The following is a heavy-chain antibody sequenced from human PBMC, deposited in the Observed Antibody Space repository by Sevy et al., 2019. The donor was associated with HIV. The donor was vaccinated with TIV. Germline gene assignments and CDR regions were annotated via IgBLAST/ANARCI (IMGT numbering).Heavy chain of an antibody. J-gene: IGHJ4*02. CDR1: GYTFTGYY. D-gene: IGHD4-17*01. CDR2: INPNSGGT. Sequence: ASVKVSCKASGYTFTGYYMHWMRQAPGQGLEWMGRINPNSGGTNYAQKFQGRVTMTRDTSISTAYMELSRLRSDDTAVYYCARVDYGDYEVDYWGQGTLVTVSS. CDR3: ARVDYGDYEVDY. V-gene: IGHV1-2*06.